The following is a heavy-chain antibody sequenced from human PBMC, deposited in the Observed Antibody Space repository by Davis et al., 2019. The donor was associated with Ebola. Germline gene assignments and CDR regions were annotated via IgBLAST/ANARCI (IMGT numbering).Heavy chain of an antibody. CDR1: GFTFSGSA. D-gene: IGHD3-10*01. Sequence: GESLKISCAASGFTFSGSAMHWVRQASGKGLEWVGRIRSKANSYATAYAASVKGRFTISRDDSKNTAYLQMNSLKTEDTAMYYCTGSGEVDYWGQGTLVTVSS. CDR2: IRSKANSYAT. V-gene: IGHV3-73*01. J-gene: IGHJ4*02. CDR3: TGSGEVDY.